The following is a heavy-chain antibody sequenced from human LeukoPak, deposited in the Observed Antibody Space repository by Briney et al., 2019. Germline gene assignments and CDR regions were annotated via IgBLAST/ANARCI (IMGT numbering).Heavy chain of an antibody. J-gene: IGHJ4*02. CDR1: GFTFSSYW. Sequence: GGSLRLSCEASGFTFSSYWMSWVREARGKGLEWVANIKQDGSEKYYVDSVKGRFTISRDNAKNSLYLQMDSLRAEDTAVYYCARVYCSGGSCYSRRQDIFDYWGQGTLVTVSS. D-gene: IGHD2-15*01. CDR2: IKQDGSEK. V-gene: IGHV3-7*01. CDR3: ARVYCSGGSCYSRRQDIFDY.